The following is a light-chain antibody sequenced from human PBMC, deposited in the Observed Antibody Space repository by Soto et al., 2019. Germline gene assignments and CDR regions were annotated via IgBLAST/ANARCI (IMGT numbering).Light chain of an antibody. V-gene: IGLV2-14*01. CDR3: SSYTSSNWV. CDR1: SSDVGGYNY. CDR2: DVS. J-gene: IGLJ3*02. Sequence: QSALTQPASVSGSPGQSITISCTGTSSDVGGYNYVSWYQQHPGKAPKLMIYDVSNRPSGVSNRFSGSKSGNTASLTISGFQAEDEADYYCSSYTSSNWVFGGGTKVTVL.